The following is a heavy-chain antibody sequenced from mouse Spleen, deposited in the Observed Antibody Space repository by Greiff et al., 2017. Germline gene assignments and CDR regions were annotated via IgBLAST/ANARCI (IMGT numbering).Heavy chain of an antibody. D-gene: IGHD1-1*02. CDR1: GYAFSSSW. Sequence: QVQLQQSGPELVKPGASVKISCKASGYAFSSSWMNWVKQRPGNGLEWIGRIYPGDGDTNYNGKFKGKATLTADKSSSTAYMQLSSLTSEDSAVYFCARRGGSAYYAMDYWGQGTSVTVSS. V-gene: IGHV1-82*01. CDR3: ARRGGSAYYAMDY. CDR2: IYPGDGDT. J-gene: IGHJ4*01.